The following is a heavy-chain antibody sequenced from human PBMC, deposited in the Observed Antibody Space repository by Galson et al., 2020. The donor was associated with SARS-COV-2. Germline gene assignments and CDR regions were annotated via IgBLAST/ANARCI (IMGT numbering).Heavy chain of an antibody. CDR2: IYYSGIT. D-gene: IGHD2-15*01. CDR3: AREACGFGSKWYYFDY. J-gene: IGHJ4*02. V-gene: IGHV4-59*01. Sequence: LYLTFPVSGGSIRNYYWSWIRQPPGKGLEWLGYIYYSGITNYNPSLKSRVTISIDTSKKQFSLELNSVTAADTAVYYCAREACGFGSKWYYFDYWGQGTLVTVSS. CDR1: GGSIRNYY.